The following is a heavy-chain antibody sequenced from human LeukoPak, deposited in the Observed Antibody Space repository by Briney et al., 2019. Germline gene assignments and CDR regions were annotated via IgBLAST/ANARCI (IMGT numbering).Heavy chain of an antibody. CDR2: IYHSGST. Sequence: SETLSLTCTVSGGSISSSSYYWGWIRQPPGTGLEWVGEIYHSGSTNYNPSLKSRVTISVDKSKNQFSLKLSSVTAADTAVYYCARSLYYDSSGYYRDFDYWGQGTLVTVSS. CDR3: ARSLYYDSSGYYRDFDY. V-gene: IGHV4-39*07. J-gene: IGHJ4*02. CDR1: GGSISSSSYY. D-gene: IGHD3-22*01.